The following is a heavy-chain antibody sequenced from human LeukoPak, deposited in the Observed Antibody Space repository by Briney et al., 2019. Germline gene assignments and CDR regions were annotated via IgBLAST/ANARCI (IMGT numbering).Heavy chain of an antibody. V-gene: IGHV1-2*02. CDR1: GYTFTGYY. CDR2: INPNSGGT. CDR3: AREHSDGGFDY. D-gene: IGHD3-16*01. Sequence: AASVKVSCKASGYTFTGYYMHWVRQAPGQVLEWMGWINPNSGGTNYAQKFQGRVTMTRDTSISTAYMELSRLRSDDTAVYYCAREHSDGGFDYWGQGTLVTVSS. J-gene: IGHJ4*02.